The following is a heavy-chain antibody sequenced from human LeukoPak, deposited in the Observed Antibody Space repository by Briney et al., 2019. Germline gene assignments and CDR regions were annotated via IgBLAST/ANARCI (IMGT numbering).Heavy chain of an antibody. CDR2: IWYDGSDK. Sequence: PGGSLRLSCAASGFTFSTYGMHWVRQSPGQGLEWVAIIWYDGSDKYYADSVKGRFASSRDNSKNTLYLQMNSLKAEDTAVYYCAREGGQQLGSFDFWGQGTLVTVSS. D-gene: IGHD6-13*01. CDR1: GFTFSTYG. J-gene: IGHJ4*02. V-gene: IGHV3-33*01. CDR3: AREGGQQLGSFDF.